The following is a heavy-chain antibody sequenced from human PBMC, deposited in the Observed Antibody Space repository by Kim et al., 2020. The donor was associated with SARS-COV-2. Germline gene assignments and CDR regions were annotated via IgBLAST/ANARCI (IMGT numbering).Heavy chain of an antibody. V-gene: IGHV1-2*02. D-gene: IGHD3-22*01. CDR2: INPNNGGT. CDR3: AYELYDSIEEAVDY. CDR1: GYSFTGYY. Sequence: ASVKVSCKASGYSFTGYYMHWVRQAPGQGLEWMGWINPNNGGTNYAQKFQGRVTMTSDTSISTAYMELSRLRSDDTAVYYCAYELYDSIEEAVDYWGQGTLVTVSS. J-gene: IGHJ4*02.